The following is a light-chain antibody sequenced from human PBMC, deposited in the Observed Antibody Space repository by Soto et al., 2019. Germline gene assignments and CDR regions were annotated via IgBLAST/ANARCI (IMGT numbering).Light chain of an antibody. CDR3: QQYGTSRQT. CDR1: QSVSSSY. J-gene: IGKJ1*01. V-gene: IGKV3-20*01. CDR2: GAS. Sequence: EIVLTHSPGTLSLSQGERATLSCRASQSVSSSYLAWYQQKPGQSPRLLIYGASSRATGIPDRFSGSGSGTDFTLTISRLEPEDFAVYYCQQYGTSRQTFGQGTKVDI.